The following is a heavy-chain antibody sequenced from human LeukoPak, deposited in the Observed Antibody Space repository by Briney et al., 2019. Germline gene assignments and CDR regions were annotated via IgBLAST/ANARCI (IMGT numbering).Heavy chain of an antibody. V-gene: IGHV4-34*01. J-gene: IGHJ5*02. D-gene: IGHD3-10*01. CDR1: GGSFSGYY. CDR3: ARGGYYGSGSYYNTRYWFDP. CDR2: INHSGST. Sequence: PSETLSLTCAVYGGSFSGYYWSWIRQPLGKGLEWIGEINHSGSTNYNPSLKSRVTISVDTSKNQFSLKLSSVTAADTAVYYCARGGYYGSGSYYNTRYWFDPWGQGTLVTVSS.